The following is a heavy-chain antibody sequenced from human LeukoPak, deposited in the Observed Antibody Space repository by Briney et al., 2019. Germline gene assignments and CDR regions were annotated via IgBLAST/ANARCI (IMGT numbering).Heavy chain of an antibody. CDR2: ISAYNGNT. Sequence: ASLSLSCTASGYTFTSYGISWVRQAPGQGLEWMGWISAYNGNTNYAQKLQSRVTMTTYTSTSTAYMELRSLRSDDTAVYYCARDPSDSSGYYYVGVDYWGQGTLVTVSS. CDR1: GYTFTSYG. CDR3: ARDPSDSSGYYYVGVDY. D-gene: IGHD3-22*01. V-gene: IGHV1-18*01. J-gene: IGHJ4*02.